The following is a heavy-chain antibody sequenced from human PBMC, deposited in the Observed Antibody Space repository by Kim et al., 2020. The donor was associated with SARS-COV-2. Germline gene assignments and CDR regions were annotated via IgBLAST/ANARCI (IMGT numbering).Heavy chain of an antibody. CDR1: GFSFDAYA. CDR2: ISWNSGSV. Sequence: GGSLRLSCAASGFSFDAYAMHWVRQAPGKGLEWVSGISWNSGSVAYADSVKGRFTISRDNAKNSLYLQMNSLRAEDTALYYCTRAANWNYGGYFDYWGQGTLVTVSS. CDR3: TRAANWNYGGYFDY. V-gene: IGHV3-9*01. D-gene: IGHD1-7*01. J-gene: IGHJ4*02.